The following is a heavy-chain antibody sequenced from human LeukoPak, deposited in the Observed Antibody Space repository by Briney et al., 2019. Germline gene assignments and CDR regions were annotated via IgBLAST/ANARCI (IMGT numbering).Heavy chain of an antibody. J-gene: IGHJ3*02. CDR1: GFTFSTYN. Sequence: GGSLRLSCAASGFTFSTYNMNWVRQAPGKGLEWVSIISGSGGSTYYADSVKGRFTISRDNSKNTLYLQMNSLRAEDTAVYYCAKEFYGDYETGAFDIWGQGTMVTVSS. CDR2: ISGSGGST. D-gene: IGHD4-17*01. CDR3: AKEFYGDYETGAFDI. V-gene: IGHV3-23*01.